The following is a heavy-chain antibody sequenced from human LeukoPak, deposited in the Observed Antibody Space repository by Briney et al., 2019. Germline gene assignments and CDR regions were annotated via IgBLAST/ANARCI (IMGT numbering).Heavy chain of an antibody. Sequence: ASVKVSCKASGYTFTNYAMNWARQAPGQGLEWMGWINPSTGNPPYAQGFTGRFVFSLDTSASTAYLQISSLKAEDTALYYCARAYQRLGELSLPDYWGQGTLVTVSS. J-gene: IGHJ4*02. V-gene: IGHV7-4-1*02. CDR2: INPSTGNP. D-gene: IGHD3-16*02. CDR3: ARAYQRLGELSLPDY. CDR1: GYTFTNYA.